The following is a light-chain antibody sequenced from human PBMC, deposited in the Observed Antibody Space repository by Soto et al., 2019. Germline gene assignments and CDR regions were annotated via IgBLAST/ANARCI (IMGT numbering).Light chain of an antibody. CDR2: DVS. CDR3: HQRYNWPRVT. CDR1: QSVSNS. V-gene: IGKV3-11*01. Sequence: EIVLTQSPATLSLSPGERVTLSCRASQSVSNSLAWYQQKPGQPPRLLIYDVSNRATGIPARFSGSGSATDFTLTITSLAPEDFAVYFCHQRYNWPRVTFGQGTRLEIK. J-gene: IGKJ5*01.